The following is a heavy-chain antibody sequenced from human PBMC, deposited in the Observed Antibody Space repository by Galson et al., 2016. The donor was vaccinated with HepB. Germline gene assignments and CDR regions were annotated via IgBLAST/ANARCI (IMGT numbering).Heavy chain of an antibody. J-gene: IGHJ6*02. CDR3: ARVFTMVRGVTNTFYYYGMDV. CDR2: INPNSGGT. CDR1: GDTFTGYY. Sequence: SVKVSCKASGDTFTGYYIHWVRQAPGQGLEWMGRINPNSGGTNYAQKFQGRVTMTRDTSISTAYMELSGLKSDDTAVYYCARVFTMVRGVTNTFYYYGMDVWGQGTTVTVSS. D-gene: IGHD3-10*01. V-gene: IGHV1-2*06.